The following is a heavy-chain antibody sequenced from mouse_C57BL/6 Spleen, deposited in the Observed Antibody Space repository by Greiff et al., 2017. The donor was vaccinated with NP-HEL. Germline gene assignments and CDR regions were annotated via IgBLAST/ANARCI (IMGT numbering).Heavy chain of an antibody. J-gene: IGHJ3*01. D-gene: IGHD2-5*01. CDR3: TSSYSNCPAWFAY. CDR2: IDPETGGT. Sequence: QVQLQQSGAELVRPGASVTLSCKASGYTFTDYEMHWVKQTPVHGLEWIGAIDPETGGTAYNQKFKGKAILTADKSSSTAYMELRSLTSEDSAVYYCTSSYSNCPAWFAYWGQGTLVTVSA. V-gene: IGHV1-15*01. CDR1: GYTFTDYE.